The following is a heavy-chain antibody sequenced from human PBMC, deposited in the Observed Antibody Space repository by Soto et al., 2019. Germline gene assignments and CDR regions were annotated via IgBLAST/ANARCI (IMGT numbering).Heavy chain of an antibody. Sequence: RRLSCAASGFTLRNYEMNWVRQAPGKGLEWISKISGSNNNIYYADSVRGRFTISRDNAKNSLYLQMNSLRAEDTAIYYCASERLCGADCYFFDNWGQGTQVTVSS. J-gene: IGHJ4*02. D-gene: IGHD2-21*02. V-gene: IGHV3-48*03. CDR1: GFTLRNYE. CDR2: ISGSNNNI. CDR3: ASERLCGADCYFFDN.